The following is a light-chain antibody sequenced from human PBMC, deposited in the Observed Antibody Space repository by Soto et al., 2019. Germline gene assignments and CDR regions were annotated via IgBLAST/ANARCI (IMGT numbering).Light chain of an antibody. J-gene: IGKJ2*01. Sequence: EIVMTQSPATLSVSPGERATLSCRASQSVSRHVAWYQPKPGQAPRLLIYGASTRATGSPARFSGSGSGTEFTLTISSLQSEDFAVYYCHQYNNWPPYTFGQGTKLEI. CDR3: HQYNNWPPYT. CDR1: QSVSRH. V-gene: IGKV3-15*01. CDR2: GAS.